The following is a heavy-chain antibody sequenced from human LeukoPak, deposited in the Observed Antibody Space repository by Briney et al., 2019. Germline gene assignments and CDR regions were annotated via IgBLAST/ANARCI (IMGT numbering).Heavy chain of an antibody. CDR3: ARGGVAAAIQRGEGNFDY. Sequence: GRSLRLSCAASGFTFSSYAMRWVRQAPGKGLEWVAVISYDGSNKYYADSVKGRFTISRDNSKNTLYLQMNSLRAEDTAVYYCARGGVAAAIQRGEGNFDYWGQGTLVTVSS. CDR1: GFTFSSYA. CDR2: ISYDGSNK. V-gene: IGHV3-30-3*01. D-gene: IGHD2-2*02. J-gene: IGHJ4*02.